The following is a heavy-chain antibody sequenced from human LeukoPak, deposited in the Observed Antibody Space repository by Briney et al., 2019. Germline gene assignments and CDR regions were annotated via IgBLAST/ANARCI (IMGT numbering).Heavy chain of an antibody. CDR2: IYNDNT. J-gene: IGHJ4*02. CDR1: GFTVSSNS. CDR3: ARRAGAYSHPYDY. V-gene: IGHV3-53*01. Sequence: GGSLRLSCTVSGFTVSSNSMSWVRQAPGKGLEWVSFIYNDNTHYSDSVKGRFTISRDNSKNTLYLQMNSLRAEDTAVYYCARRAGAYSHPYDYWGQGTLVTVSS. D-gene: IGHD4/OR15-4a*01.